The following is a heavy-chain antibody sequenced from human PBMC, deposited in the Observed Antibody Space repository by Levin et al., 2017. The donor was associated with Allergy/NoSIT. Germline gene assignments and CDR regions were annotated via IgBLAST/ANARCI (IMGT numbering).Heavy chain of an antibody. CDR1: GFTFGDYA. CDR2: IRSKAYGGTT. V-gene: IGHV3-49*03. J-gene: IGHJ6*02. CDR3: TRWVAATLYYYGMDV. D-gene: IGHD2-15*01. Sequence: GESLKISCTASGFTFGDYAMSWFRQAPGKGLEWVGFIRSKAYGGTTEYAASVKGRFTISRDDSKSIAYLQMNSLKTEDTAVYYCTRWVAATLYYYGMDVWGQGTTVTVSS.